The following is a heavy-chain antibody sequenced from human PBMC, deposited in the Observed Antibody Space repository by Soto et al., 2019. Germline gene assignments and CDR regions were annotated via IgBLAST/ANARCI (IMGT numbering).Heavy chain of an antibody. CDR3: VRGEVPAD. V-gene: IGHV3-21*01. Sequence: LRLSCAASGFTLTSYTMNWVRQAPGKGLEWVSSITTSSSYRYYSGSAKGRFTISRDNAKNSLFLQMNSLRAEDTAVYYCVRGEVPADWGQGTLVTVSS. CDR1: GFTLTSYT. D-gene: IGHD1-26*01. J-gene: IGHJ4*02. CDR2: ITTSSSYR.